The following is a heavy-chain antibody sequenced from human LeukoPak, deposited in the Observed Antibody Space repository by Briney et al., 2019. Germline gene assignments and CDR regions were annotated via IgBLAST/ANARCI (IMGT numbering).Heavy chain of an antibody. V-gene: IGHV3-48*01. CDR2: ITGSGSTI. CDR3: ARPTSSGWYSH. Sequence: GGSLRLPCAASGFTFSDYNMNWVRQAPGKGLEWVSYITGSGSTIFYADSVMGRFTISRDNVKNSLYLQMNSLRAEDTAVYYCARPTSSGWYSHWGQGTVVTVSS. J-gene: IGHJ4*03. D-gene: IGHD6-19*01. CDR1: GFTFSDYN.